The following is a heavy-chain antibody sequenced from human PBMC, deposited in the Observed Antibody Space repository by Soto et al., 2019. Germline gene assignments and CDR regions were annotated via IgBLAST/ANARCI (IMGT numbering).Heavy chain of an antibody. J-gene: IGHJ5*02. Sequence: PSETLSLTCTVSGGSVSSGSYYWSWIRQPPGKGLEWIGYIYYSGSTNYNPSLKSRVTISVDTSKNQFSLKLSSVTAADTAVYYCARFLSGWYSCFDPWGQGTLVTVSS. CDR3: ARFLSGWYSCFDP. V-gene: IGHV4-61*01. CDR1: GGSVSSGSYY. CDR2: IYYSGST. D-gene: IGHD6-19*01.